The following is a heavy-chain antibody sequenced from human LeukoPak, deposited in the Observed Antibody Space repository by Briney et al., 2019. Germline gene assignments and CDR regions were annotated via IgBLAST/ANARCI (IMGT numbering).Heavy chain of an antibody. CDR1: GYTFTSYG. D-gene: IGHD4-23*01. CDR3: ARGGITTVVNPVGYFDY. CDR2: IGAYKGNT. Sequence: ASVKVSCKASGYTFTSYGISWVRQAPGQGLEWMGRIGAYKGNTDYAQKLQGRVTMTTDTSTSTAYMELRSLRSDDTAVYYCARGGITTVVNPVGYFDYWGQGTLVTVSS. J-gene: IGHJ4*02. V-gene: IGHV1-18*01.